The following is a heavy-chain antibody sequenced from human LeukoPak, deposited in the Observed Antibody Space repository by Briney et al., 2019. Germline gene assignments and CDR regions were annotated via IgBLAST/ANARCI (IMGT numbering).Heavy chain of an antibody. J-gene: IGHJ3*02. Sequence: GGSLRLSCAASGLTFSSYEMNWVRQAPGKGLEWVSYISSSGSTIYYADSVKGRFTISRDNAKNSLYLQMNSLRAEDTAVYYCARLRATYYYDSSGYYEAFDIWGQGTMVTVSS. CDR1: GLTFSSYE. CDR3: ARLRATYYYDSSGYYEAFDI. CDR2: ISSSGSTI. V-gene: IGHV3-48*03. D-gene: IGHD3-22*01.